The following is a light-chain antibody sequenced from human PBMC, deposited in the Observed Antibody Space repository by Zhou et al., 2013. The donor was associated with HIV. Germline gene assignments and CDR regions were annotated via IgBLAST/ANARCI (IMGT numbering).Light chain of an antibody. CDR3: QQYGGSPPIT. J-gene: IGKJ5*01. CDR2: GAS. V-gene: IGKV3-20*01. CDR1: ESVSSN. Sequence: EVLMTQSPVTLSVSPGERATLSCRASESVSSNLAWYQQRPGQAPRRLIYGASNRATGIPDRFSGDGSGTDFTLTISRLEPEDFAVYYCQQYGGSPPITFGQGTRLEIK.